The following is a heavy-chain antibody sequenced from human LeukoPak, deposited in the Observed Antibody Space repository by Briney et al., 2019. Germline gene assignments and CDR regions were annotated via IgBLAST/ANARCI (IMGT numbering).Heavy chain of an antibody. Sequence: PGGSLRLSCAASGFTFSSYSMNWVRQAPGKGLEWVSSISSSSSYIYYADSVKGRFTISRDNSKNTLYLQMNSLRAEDTAVYYCAKSSIIRSVFDYWGQGTLVTVSS. D-gene: IGHD6-6*01. CDR2: ISSSSSYI. CDR3: AKSSIIRSVFDY. J-gene: IGHJ4*02. V-gene: IGHV3-21*04. CDR1: GFTFSSYS.